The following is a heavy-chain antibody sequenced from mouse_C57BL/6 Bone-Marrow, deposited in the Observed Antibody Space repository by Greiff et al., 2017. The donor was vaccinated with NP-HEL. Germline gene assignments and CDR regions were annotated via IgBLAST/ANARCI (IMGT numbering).Heavy chain of an antibody. Sequence: VQLQQSGAELVRPGASVKLSCTASGFNIKDDYMHWVKQRPEQGLERIGWIDPENGDTEYASKFQGKATITADTSSNTAYLQLSSLTSEDTAVYYCTTDSYFDYWGQGTTLTVSS. CDR1: GFNIKDDY. CDR2: IDPENGDT. D-gene: IGHD2-12*01. CDR3: TTDSYFDY. V-gene: IGHV14-4*01. J-gene: IGHJ2*01.